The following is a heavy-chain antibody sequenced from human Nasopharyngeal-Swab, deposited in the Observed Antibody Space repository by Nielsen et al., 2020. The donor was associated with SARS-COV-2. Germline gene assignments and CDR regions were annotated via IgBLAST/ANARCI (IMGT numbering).Heavy chain of an antibody. Sequence: LRLSCTVSGGSISSGSYYWSWIRQPAGKGLEWIGRVYTSGSTNYNPSLKSRVTISVDTSKNQFSLKLSSVTAADTAVYYCARDWMIAVAGYYYYYGMDVWGQGTTVTVSS. V-gene: IGHV4-61*02. CDR1: GGSISSGSYY. CDR3: ARDWMIAVAGYYYYYGMDV. CDR2: VYTSGST. J-gene: IGHJ6*02. D-gene: IGHD6-19*01.